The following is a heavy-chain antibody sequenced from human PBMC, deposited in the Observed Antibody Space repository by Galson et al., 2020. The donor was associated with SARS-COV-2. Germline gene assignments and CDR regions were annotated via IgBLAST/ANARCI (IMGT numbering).Heavy chain of an antibody. J-gene: IGHJ4*02. CDR1: GFTFSSYA. Sequence: GESLKISCAASGFTFSSYAMHWVRQAPGKGLEWVAVISYDGSNKYYADSVKGRFTISRDNSKNTLYLQMNSLRAEDTAVYYCARDWSGYSFLFDYWGQGTLVTVSS. D-gene: IGHD3-3*01. V-gene: IGHV3-30*01. CDR3: ARDWSGYSFLFDY. CDR2: ISYDGSNK.